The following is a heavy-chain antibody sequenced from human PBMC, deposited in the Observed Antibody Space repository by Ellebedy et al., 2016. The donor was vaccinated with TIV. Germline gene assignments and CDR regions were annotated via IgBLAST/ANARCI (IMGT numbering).Heavy chain of an antibody. J-gene: IGHJ4*02. D-gene: IGHD1-26*01. CDR3: AIGKSGTYIHHAFDY. CDR2: LHGSGRGI. V-gene: IGHV3-23*01. Sequence: PGGSLRLSCAASGFTFSSFAMGWVRRTPGKGLEGVSGLHGSGRGIWYSDSVKGRFTISRDNSQNTLYLQMNSLRAEDTAIYYCAIGKSGTYIHHAFDYWGQGTLVTVSS. CDR1: GFTFSSFA.